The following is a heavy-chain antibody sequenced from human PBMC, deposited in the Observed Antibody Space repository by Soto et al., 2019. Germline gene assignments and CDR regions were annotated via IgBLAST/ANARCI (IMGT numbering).Heavy chain of an antibody. V-gene: IGHV3-7*03. J-gene: IGHJ4*02. Sequence: PGGSLRLSCAASGFTFSDYWMTWVRQAPGQGLEWVANINRDGDEENYVHSVKSRFTISRDNAKNSLSLHLSSLRADDTAVYYCARDLRGGYNSFDYWGQGALVTVSS. CDR1: GFTFSDYW. CDR3: ARDLRGGYNSFDY. CDR2: INRDGDEE. D-gene: IGHD5-12*01.